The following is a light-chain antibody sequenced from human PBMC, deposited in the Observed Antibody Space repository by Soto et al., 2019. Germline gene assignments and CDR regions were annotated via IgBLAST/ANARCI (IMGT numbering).Light chain of an antibody. Sequence: EIVLTQSPATLSLSPGERDTLSCRASQSVGSSLAWYQQKPGQAPSLLSYDASNRATGIPARFSGSGSGTDFTLTISSLEPEDFAVYYCQQRSNWPRITFGQGTRLEIK. CDR3: QQRSNWPRIT. V-gene: IGKV3-11*01. CDR2: DAS. J-gene: IGKJ5*01. CDR1: QSVGSS.